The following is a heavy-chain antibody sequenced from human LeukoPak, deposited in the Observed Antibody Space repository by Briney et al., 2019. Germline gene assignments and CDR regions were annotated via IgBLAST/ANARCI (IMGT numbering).Heavy chain of an antibody. J-gene: IGHJ3*02. CDR3: ARSIVGATRGAFDI. CDR1: GFTFSSYA. Sequence: PGGSLRLSCAASGFTFSSYAMHWVRQAPGKGLEWVAVISYDGSNKYYADSVKGRFTISRDNSKNTLYLQMNSLRAEDTAAYYCARSIVGATRGAFDIWGQGTMVTVSS. CDR2: ISYDGSNK. D-gene: IGHD1-26*01. V-gene: IGHV3-30-3*01.